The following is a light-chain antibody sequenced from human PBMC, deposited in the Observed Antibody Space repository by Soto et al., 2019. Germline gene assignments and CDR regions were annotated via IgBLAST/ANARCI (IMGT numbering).Light chain of an antibody. Sequence: EIELTQSPGTLSLSPGERATLSCRASQSITGSYLAWFQQKPGQAPRLLIYGASYRATGIPDRFSGSGSGTDFTLTISRLEPEDFAVYYCQQSNSSPSLTFGGGTKVEIQ. CDR2: GAS. V-gene: IGKV3-20*01. CDR3: QQSNSSPSLT. J-gene: IGKJ4*01. CDR1: QSITGSY.